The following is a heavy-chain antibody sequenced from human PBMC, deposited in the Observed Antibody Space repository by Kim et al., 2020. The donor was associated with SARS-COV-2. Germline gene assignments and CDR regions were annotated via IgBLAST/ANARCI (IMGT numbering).Heavy chain of an antibody. Sequence: GRSLRLSCAASGFTFSSYAMHWVRQAPGKGLEWVAVISYDGSNKYYADSVKGRFTISRDNSKNTLYLQMNSLRAEDTAVYYCARDRGIAAAHYYYYGMDV. V-gene: IGHV3-30-3*01. CDR2: ISYDGSNK. J-gene: IGHJ6*01. CDR1: GFTFSSYA. CDR3: ARDRGIAAAHYYYYGMDV. D-gene: IGHD6-13*01.